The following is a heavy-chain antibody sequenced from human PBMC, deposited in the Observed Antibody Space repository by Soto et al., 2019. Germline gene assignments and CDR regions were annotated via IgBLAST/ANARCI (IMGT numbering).Heavy chain of an antibody. J-gene: IGHJ4*02. CDR2: ISVSDAFI. CDR3: TRETVAGITGLDY. Sequence: XGSLRLSCAAAGFNVGAFAVNWVRQAPGKGLEWVSGISVSDAFIYYADSVRGRFSISRDASENILYLQMNSLRVDDTALYYCTRETVAGITGLDYWGPGTLVTVSS. D-gene: IGHD1-20*01. V-gene: IGHV3-23*01. CDR1: GFNVGAFA.